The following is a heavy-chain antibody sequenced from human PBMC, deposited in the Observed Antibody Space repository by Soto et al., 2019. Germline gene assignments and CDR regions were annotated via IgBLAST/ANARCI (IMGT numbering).Heavy chain of an antibody. CDR2: IYSGGST. CDR3: AGGACTNGVCYTYYFDY. V-gene: IGHV3-66*01. J-gene: IGHJ4*02. CDR1: GFTVSSNY. Sequence: EVQLVESGGGLVQPGGSLRLSCAASGFTVSSNYMSWDRQAPGKGLEWVSVIYSGGSTYYADSVKGRFTISRDNSKNTLYLQMNSLRAEDTAVYYCAGGACTNGVCYTYYFDYWGQGTLVTVSS. D-gene: IGHD2-8*01.